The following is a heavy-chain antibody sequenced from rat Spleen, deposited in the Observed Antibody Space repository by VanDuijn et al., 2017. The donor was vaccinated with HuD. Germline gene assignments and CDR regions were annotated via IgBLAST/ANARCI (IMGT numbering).Heavy chain of an antibody. J-gene: IGHJ2*01. V-gene: IGHV5-17*01. D-gene: IGHD1-2*01. CDR1: GFTFSDYA. Sequence: EVQLVESDGGLVQPGRSLKLSCAASGFTFSDYAMAWVRQAPKKGLEWIASIINDGISTYYRDSVKGRFTISRDNAKSTLYLQMDSLRSEDSATYYCARHEYSTWDFDYWGQGVMVTVSS. CDR2: IINDGIST. CDR3: ARHEYSTWDFDY.